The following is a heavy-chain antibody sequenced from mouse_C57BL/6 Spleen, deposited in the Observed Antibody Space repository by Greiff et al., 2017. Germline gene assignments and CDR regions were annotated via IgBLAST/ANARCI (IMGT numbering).Heavy chain of an antibody. CDR3: ARDYEG. CDR2: ISSGGSYT. CDR1: GFTFSSYG. Sequence: EVQLVESGGDLVKPGGSLKLSCAASGFTFSSYGMSWVRQTPDKRLEWVATISSGGSYTYYPDSVKGRFTISRDNAKNTLYLQMSSLKSEDTAMYYCARDYEGWGQGTTLTVSS. V-gene: IGHV5-6*01. J-gene: IGHJ2*01. D-gene: IGHD1-1*01.